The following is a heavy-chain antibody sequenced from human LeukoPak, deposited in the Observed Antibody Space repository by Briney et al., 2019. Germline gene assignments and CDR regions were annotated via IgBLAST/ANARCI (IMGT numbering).Heavy chain of an antibody. D-gene: IGHD3-9*01. CDR2: IYPGDSDT. CDR3: ARRGGIRYFDWLSTYDYFDY. Sequence: GESLKITCKGSGYSFTSYWIGWVRQMPGKGLEWMGIIYPGDSDTRYSPSFQGQVTISADKSISTAYLQWSSLKASDTAMYYCARRGGIRYFDWLSTYDYFDYWGRGTLVTVSS. V-gene: IGHV5-51*01. J-gene: IGHJ4*02. CDR1: GYSFTSYW.